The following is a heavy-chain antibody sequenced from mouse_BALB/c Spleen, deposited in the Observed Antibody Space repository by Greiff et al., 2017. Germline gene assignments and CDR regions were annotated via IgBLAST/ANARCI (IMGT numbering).Heavy chain of an antibody. D-gene: IGHD1-1*01. J-gene: IGHJ2*01. V-gene: IGHV5-9-4*01. CDR1: GFTFSSYA. CDR3: ARDIYGDY. Sequence: EVQRVESGGGLVKPGGSLKLSCAASGFTFSSYAMSWVRQSPEKRLEWVAEISSGGSYTYYPDTVTGRFTISRDNAKNTLYLEMSSLRSEDTAMYYCARDIYGDYWGQGTTLTVSS. CDR2: ISSGGSYT.